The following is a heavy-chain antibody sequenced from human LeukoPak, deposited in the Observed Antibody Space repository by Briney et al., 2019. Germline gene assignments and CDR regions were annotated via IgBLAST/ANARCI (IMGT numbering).Heavy chain of an antibody. Sequence: GASVKVSCKASGYTFTVYYMHWVRQAPGQGLEWMGWINPNRGGTNYAQKFQGRVTMTRDTSISTAYMELSRLRSDDTAVYYCARDAAYYYDSSGSSWGQGTLVTVSS. J-gene: IGHJ5*02. CDR1: GYTFTVYY. CDR3: ARDAAYYYDSSGSS. V-gene: IGHV1-2*02. D-gene: IGHD3-22*01. CDR2: INPNRGGT.